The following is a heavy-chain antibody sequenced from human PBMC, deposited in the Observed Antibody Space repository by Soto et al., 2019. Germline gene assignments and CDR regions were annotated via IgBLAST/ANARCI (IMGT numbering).Heavy chain of an antibody. J-gene: IGHJ4*02. Sequence: SDALSRTYTHSGRTISNSSYHWGWIRQPPGKGLEWIGSIYYSGSTYYNPSLKSRVTISVDTSKNQFSLKLSSVTAADTAVYYCARRITIFGVDYFDYWGQG. CDR2: IYYSGST. V-gene: IGHV4-39*01. CDR1: GRTISNSSYH. CDR3: ARRITIFGVDYFDY. D-gene: IGHD3-3*01.